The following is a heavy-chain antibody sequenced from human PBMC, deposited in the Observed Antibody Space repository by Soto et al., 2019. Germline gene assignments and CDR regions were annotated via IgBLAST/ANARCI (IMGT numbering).Heavy chain of an antibody. D-gene: IGHD3-22*01. V-gene: IGHV3-30-3*01. Sequence: QVQLVESGGGVVQPGRSLRLSCAASGFTFSSYAMHWVRQAPGKGLEWVAVISYDGSNKYYADSVKGRFTISRDNSKNTLYLQMNSLRAEDTAVYYCARDQAADYYHSSGYYHQLSDYWGQGTLVTVSS. CDR2: ISYDGSNK. CDR3: ARDQAADYYHSSGYYHQLSDY. CDR1: GFTFSSYA. J-gene: IGHJ4*02.